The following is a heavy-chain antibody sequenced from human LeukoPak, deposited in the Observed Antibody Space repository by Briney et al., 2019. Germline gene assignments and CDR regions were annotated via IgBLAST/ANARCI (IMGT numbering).Heavy chain of an antibody. V-gene: IGHV4-59*12. CDR2: IYYSGST. Sequence: SETLSLTCSGSGGSISGYYWSWIRQPPGKGLEWIGYIYYSGSTNYNPSLKSRVTISVDTSKNQFSLKLSSVTAADTAVYYCARVPTVTFFDYWGQGTLVTVSS. D-gene: IGHD4-17*01. CDR3: ARVPTVTFFDY. J-gene: IGHJ4*02. CDR1: GGSISGYY.